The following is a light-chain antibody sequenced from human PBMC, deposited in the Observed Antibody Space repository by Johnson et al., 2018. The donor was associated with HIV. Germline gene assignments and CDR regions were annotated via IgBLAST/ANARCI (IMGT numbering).Light chain of an antibody. CDR1: SSNIGNNY. J-gene: IGLJ1*01. CDR2: ENN. Sequence: QSVLTQPPSVSAAPGQKVTISCSGSSSNIGNNYVSWYRQLPGTAPKLLIYENNKRPSGIPDRLSGSKSGTSATLGITGLQTGDEADYYCGTWDSSLSVPYVFGTGTKVTVL. V-gene: IGLV1-51*02. CDR3: GTWDSSLSVPYV.